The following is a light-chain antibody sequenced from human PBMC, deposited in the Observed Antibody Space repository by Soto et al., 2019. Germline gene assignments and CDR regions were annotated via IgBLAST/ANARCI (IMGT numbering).Light chain of an antibody. CDR3: QQANSSPIT. J-gene: IGKJ5*01. CDR2: AAS. CDR1: QGISSW. V-gene: IGKV1-12*01. Sequence: DIQLTQSPASVSSSLGDRVTITCRASQGISSWLAWYQQKPGKAPKLLIYAASSLPSGIPSRFSGSGSGTDFTLTISSLQPEDFATYYCQQANSSPITFGQGTRLEIK.